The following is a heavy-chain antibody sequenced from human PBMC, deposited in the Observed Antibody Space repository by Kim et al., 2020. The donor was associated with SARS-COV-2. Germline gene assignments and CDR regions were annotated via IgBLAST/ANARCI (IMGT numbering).Heavy chain of an antibody. J-gene: IGHJ4*02. Sequence: NYHPSLKSRVTISVDKSKNQFSLKLSTVTAADTAVYYCARDTSESRGSGWGQGTLVTVSS. V-gene: IGHV4-4*02. D-gene: IGHD3-10*01. CDR3: ARDTSESRGSG.